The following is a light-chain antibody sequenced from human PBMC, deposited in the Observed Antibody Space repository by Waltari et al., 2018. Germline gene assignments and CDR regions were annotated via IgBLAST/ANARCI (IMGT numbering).Light chain of an antibody. Sequence: QSVLPQPPSASGTPGQRVTTSCSGSSSNIGSTYVYWYQQLPGTAPKLLIYRNNQRPSGVPDRFSGSKSGNSASLAISGLRSEDEADYYCAAWDDSLSGQVFGGGTKLTVL. CDR3: AAWDDSLSGQV. CDR1: SSNIGSTY. CDR2: RNN. V-gene: IGLV1-47*01. J-gene: IGLJ2*01.